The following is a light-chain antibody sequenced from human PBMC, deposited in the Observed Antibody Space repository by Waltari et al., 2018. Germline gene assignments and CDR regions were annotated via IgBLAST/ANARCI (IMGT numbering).Light chain of an antibody. CDR2: EVN. J-gene: IGLJ1*01. CDR1: SNDVGTYNL. V-gene: IGLV2-23*02. Sequence: QSALTQPASVSGSPGQPVNLSCPGTSNDVGTYNLSSWHQQQPGKAPKLMIFEVNKRPSGVSDRFSGSKSGNTASLTISGLQAEDEADYYCCSYAGSSRYVFGTGTKVTVL. CDR3: CSYAGSSRYV.